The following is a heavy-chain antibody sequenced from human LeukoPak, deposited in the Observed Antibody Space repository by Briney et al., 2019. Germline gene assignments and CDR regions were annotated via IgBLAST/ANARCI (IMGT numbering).Heavy chain of an antibody. CDR1: GGSFSGYY. J-gene: IGHJ5*02. CDR3: ARDRHWFDP. CDR2: INHSGST. V-gene: IGHV4-34*01. Sequence: PSETLSLTCAVYGGSFSGYYWSWIRQPSGKGLEWIGEINHSGSTNYNPSLKSRVTISVDTSKNQFSLKLSSVTAADTAVYYCARDRHWFDPWGQGTLVTVSS.